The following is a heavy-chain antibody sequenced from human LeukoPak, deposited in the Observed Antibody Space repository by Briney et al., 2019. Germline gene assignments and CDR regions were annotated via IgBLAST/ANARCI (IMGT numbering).Heavy chain of an antibody. V-gene: IGHV1-69*05. CDR1: GGTFSSYA. CDR3: ASAYYYDSSGYYYGY. D-gene: IGHD3-22*01. J-gene: IGHJ4*02. Sequence: GASVKVSCKASGGTFSSYAISWVRQAPGQGPEWMGRIIPIFGTANYAQKFQGRVTITTDESTSTAYMELSSLRSEDTAVYYCASAYYYDSSGYYYGYWGQGTLVTVSS. CDR2: IIPIFGTA.